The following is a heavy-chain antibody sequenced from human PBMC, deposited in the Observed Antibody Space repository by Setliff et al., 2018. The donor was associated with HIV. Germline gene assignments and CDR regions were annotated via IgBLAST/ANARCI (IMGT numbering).Heavy chain of an antibody. CDR2: INVGSGNT. CDR1: GYTFTSYA. D-gene: IGHD6-19*01. J-gene: IGHJ5*02. CDR3: ARDVGSVWHNWFDP. V-gene: IGHV1-3*01. Sequence: ASVKVSCKASGYTFTSYAMHWARQAPGQRLEWMGWINVGSGNTKYSLRFQDRVTLTRDTSATTAYMELSSLRSEDTAVYYCARDVGSVWHNWFDPWGQGTLVTVSS.